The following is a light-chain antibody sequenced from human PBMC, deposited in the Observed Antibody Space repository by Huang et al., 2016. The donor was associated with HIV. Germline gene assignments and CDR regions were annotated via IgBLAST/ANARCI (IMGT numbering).Light chain of an antibody. CDR2: AAS. J-gene: IGKJ3*01. Sequence: DIQMTQSPSSLSASVGDRVTITCRASQGISHYLAWYQQNPGKVPNLLIYAASTLRSGVPSRFSGSGSGTHFTLTISSLQPEDVGTYYCQKYNSAPLTFGPGTKVDIK. V-gene: IGKV1-27*01. CDR3: QKYNSAPLT. CDR1: QGISHY.